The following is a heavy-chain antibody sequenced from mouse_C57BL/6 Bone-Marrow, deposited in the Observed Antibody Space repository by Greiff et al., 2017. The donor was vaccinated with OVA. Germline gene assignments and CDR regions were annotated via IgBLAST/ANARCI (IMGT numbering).Heavy chain of an antibody. Sequence: EVQRVESGGGLVQSGRSLRLSCATSGFTFSDFYMEWVRQAPGTGLEWIAASRNKANDYKTEYSASVKGRFIVSRDTSQSILYLQMNALGAEDTVSYYCARDYGNYVDYWGQGTSVTVSS. CDR1: GFTFSDFY. CDR3: ARDYGNYVDY. CDR2: SRNKANDYKT. V-gene: IGHV7-1*01. J-gene: IGHJ4*01. D-gene: IGHD2-1*01.